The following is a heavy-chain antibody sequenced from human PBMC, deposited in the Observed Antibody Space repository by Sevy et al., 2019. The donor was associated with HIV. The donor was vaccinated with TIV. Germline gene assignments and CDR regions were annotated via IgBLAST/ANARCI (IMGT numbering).Heavy chain of an antibody. CDR2: ISYEGTET. J-gene: IGHJ4*01. CDR3: ARDGGYSIKWYPLY. D-gene: IGHD6-13*01. V-gene: IGHV3-30-3*01. Sequence: GESLKISCAASGFAFSSHAMHWVRQAPGKGLEWVAVISYEGTETFYADSVEGRFTISRDNSKNMLSLQINSLRPEDTAVYYCARDGGYSIKWYPLYWGHGTLVTVSS. CDR1: GFAFSSHA.